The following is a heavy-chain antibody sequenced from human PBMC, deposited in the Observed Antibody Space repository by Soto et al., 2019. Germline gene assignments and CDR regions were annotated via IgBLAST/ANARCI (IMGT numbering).Heavy chain of an antibody. D-gene: IGHD5-12*01. CDR1: GGSISSYY. CDR3: ARGGDGYNYGSVRYYYYCGMDV. J-gene: IGHJ6*02. CDR2: IYYSGST. V-gene: IGHV4-59*01. Sequence: SETLSLTCTVSGGSISSYYWSWIRQPPGKGLEWIGYIYYSGSTNYNPSLKSRVTISVDTSKNQFSLKLSSVTAADTAVYYCARGGDGYNYGSVRYYYYCGMDVWGQGTTVTVSS.